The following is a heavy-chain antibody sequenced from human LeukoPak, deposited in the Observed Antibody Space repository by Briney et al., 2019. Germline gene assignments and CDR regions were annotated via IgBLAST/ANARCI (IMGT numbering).Heavy chain of an antibody. CDR2: ISKDGGNK. CDR1: GFTFDEHD. D-gene: IGHD1-1*01. Sequence: GGSLRLSCAASGFTFDEHDMYWVRQVPGKGLEWVCLISKDGGNKHYADSVKGRFSISRDNNRNSLSLQMNSLRSEDTALYFCAKRSGAPNDFDYWGQGALVTVSS. CDR3: AKRSGAPNDFDY. J-gene: IGHJ4*02. V-gene: IGHV3-43*02.